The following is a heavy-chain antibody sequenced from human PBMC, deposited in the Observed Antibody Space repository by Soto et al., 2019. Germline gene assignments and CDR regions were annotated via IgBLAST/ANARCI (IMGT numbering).Heavy chain of an antibody. CDR3: ARDEGGSLDY. CDR1: GGTFSSYA. CDR2: IIPIFGTA. D-gene: IGHD2-15*01. V-gene: IGHV1-69*13. J-gene: IGHJ4*02. Sequence: GASVKVSCKASGGTFSSYAISWVRQAPGQGLEWMGGIIPIFGTANYAQKFQGRVTITADESTSTAYMELSTLSSADTAVYYCARDEGGSLDYWGQGTLVTVSS.